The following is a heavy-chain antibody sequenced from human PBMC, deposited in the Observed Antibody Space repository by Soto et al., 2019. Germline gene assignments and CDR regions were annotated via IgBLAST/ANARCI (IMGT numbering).Heavy chain of an antibody. J-gene: IGHJ3*02. D-gene: IGHD3-10*01. Sequence: GGSLRLSCAASGFTFSNYEMNWVRQAPGKGLEWVSYISTSGSTIYYADSVKGRFTISRDNAKNSLYLQMNSVRAEDTAVYYCATRSGGGGAFDIWGQGTMVT. CDR2: ISTSGSTI. V-gene: IGHV3-48*03. CDR1: GFTFSNYE. CDR3: ATRSGGGGAFDI.